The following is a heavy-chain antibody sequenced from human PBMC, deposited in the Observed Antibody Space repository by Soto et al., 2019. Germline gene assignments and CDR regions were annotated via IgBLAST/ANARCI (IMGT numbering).Heavy chain of an antibody. J-gene: IGHJ4*02. Sequence: SETLSLTCTVSGGSISSGDYYWSWIRQPPGKGLEWIGYIYYSGSTYYNPSLKSRVTISVDTSKNQFSLKLSSVTAADTAVYYCARVVASPLYGDYFDYWGQGTLVTVSS. V-gene: IGHV4-30-4*01. CDR3: ARVVASPLYGDYFDY. CDR2: IYYSGST. CDR1: GGSISSGDYY. D-gene: IGHD4-17*01.